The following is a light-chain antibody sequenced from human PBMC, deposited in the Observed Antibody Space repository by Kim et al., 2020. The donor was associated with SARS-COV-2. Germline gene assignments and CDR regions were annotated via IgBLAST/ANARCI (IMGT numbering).Light chain of an antibody. V-gene: IGKV3-11*01. Sequence: PGERATLSCRASQSVSSYLAWYQQKPGQAPRLLIYDASNRATGIPARFSGSGSGTDFTLTISSLEPEDFAVYYCQQRSNWPPGFTFGQGTRLEIK. CDR3: QQRSNWPPGFT. CDR1: QSVSSY. J-gene: IGKJ5*01. CDR2: DAS.